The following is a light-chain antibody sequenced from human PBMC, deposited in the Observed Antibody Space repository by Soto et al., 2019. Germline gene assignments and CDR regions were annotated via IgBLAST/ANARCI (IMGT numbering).Light chain of an antibody. CDR1: QSISSY. CDR3: QQRSNWWT. CDR2: AAS. V-gene: IGKV1-39*01. J-gene: IGKJ1*01. Sequence: DIQITPSPSSLSASVGARVTITCRASQSISSYVNWYQQKPGKAPKLLIYAASSLQSGVPSRFSGSGSGTDFTLTISSLEPEDFAVYYCQQRSNWWTFGQGTKVDIK.